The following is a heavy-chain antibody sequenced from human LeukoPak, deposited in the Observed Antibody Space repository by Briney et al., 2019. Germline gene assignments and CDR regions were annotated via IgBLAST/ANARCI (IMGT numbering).Heavy chain of an antibody. D-gene: IGHD2-21*02. V-gene: IGHV3-48*04. CDR1: GFSFSDHW. Sequence: GGSLRLSCVASGFSFSDHWMNWFRQAPGKGLEWVSYISSSSSTIYYADSVKGRFTISRDNAKNSLYLQMNSLRAEDTAVYYCARGDGAYCGGDCYFPLFDYWGQGTLVTVSS. CDR3: ARGDGAYCGGDCYFPLFDY. J-gene: IGHJ4*02. CDR2: ISSSSSTI.